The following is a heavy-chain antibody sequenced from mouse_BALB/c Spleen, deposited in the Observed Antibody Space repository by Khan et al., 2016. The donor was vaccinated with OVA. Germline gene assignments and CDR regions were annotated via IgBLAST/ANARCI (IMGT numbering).Heavy chain of an antibody. D-gene: IGHD1-1*01. Sequence: QLQQSGAELAKPGASVKMSCKASGYTFLNYWILWVKQRPGQGLEWIGYINPSTGYTEYNQNFKDKATLTADKSSSTAYMQLSSLTSEDSAVYYCARRGLRWDFDYWGQGTTLTVSS. J-gene: IGHJ2*01. CDR2: INPSTGYT. CDR3: ARRGLRWDFDY. V-gene: IGHV1-7*01. CDR1: GYTFLNYW.